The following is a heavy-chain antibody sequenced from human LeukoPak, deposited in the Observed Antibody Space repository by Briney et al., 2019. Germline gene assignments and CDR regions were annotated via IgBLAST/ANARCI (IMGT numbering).Heavy chain of an antibody. D-gene: IGHD2-8*01. CDR2: IISSGSSSTI. V-gene: IGHV3-48*01. CDR3: ARVLGGVGWFDP. CDR1: GFTFSSYS. Sequence: GGSLRLSCAASGFTFSSYSMNWVRQAPGKGLEWVSYIISSGSSSTIYYADSVKGRFTISRDNAKNSLYLQMNSLRAEDAAVYYCARVLGGVGWFDPWGQGTLVTVSS. J-gene: IGHJ5*02.